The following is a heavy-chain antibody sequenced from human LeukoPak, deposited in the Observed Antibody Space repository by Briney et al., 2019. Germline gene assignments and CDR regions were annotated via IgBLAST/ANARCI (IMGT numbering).Heavy chain of an antibody. CDR1: GFTFSSYA. V-gene: IGHV3-23*01. Sequence: GGSLTLSCAPSGFTFSSYAMSFLRRAPGKGLEWVASISDDFGTYHADSVKGRFTISRDNSRNTLYLQMTSLRAEDTAVYYCARGNSGHCTGATCYALDYWGQGTLVTVSS. J-gene: IGHJ4*02. CDR3: ARGNSGHCTGATCYALDY. D-gene: IGHD2-2*01. CDR2: ISDDFGT.